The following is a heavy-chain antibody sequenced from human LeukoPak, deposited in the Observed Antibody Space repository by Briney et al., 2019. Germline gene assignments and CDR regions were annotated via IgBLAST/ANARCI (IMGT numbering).Heavy chain of an antibody. CDR2: IIPILGIA. J-gene: IGHJ4*02. D-gene: IGHD2-15*01. CDR1: GGTFSSYA. Sequence: ASVKVSCKASGGTFSSYAISWVRQAPGQGLEWMGRIIPILGIANYAQKFRGRVTITADKSTSTAYMELSSLRSEDTAVYYCATSRQDIVVVVAASFAHKLLFDYWGQGTLVTVSS. CDR3: ATSRQDIVVVVAASFAHKLLFDY. V-gene: IGHV1-69*04.